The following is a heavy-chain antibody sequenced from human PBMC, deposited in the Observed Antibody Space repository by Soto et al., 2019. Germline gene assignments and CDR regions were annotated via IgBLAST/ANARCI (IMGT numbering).Heavy chain of an antibody. J-gene: IGHJ2*01. CDR2: IIPIFGTA. CDR1: GGTFSSYA. CDR3: ASSILVGATPYWYFDL. Sequence: SVKVSCKASGGTFSSYAISWVRQAPGQGLEWVGGIIPIFGTANYAQKFQGRVTITADESTSTAYMELSSLRSEDTAVYYCASSILVGATPYWYFDLWGRGTLVTVSS. D-gene: IGHD1-26*01. V-gene: IGHV1-69*13.